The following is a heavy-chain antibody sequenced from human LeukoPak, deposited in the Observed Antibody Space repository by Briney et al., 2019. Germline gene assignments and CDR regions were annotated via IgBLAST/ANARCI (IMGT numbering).Heavy chain of an antibody. CDR1: GFTFSSYA. CDR3: AKGAAALDY. V-gene: IGHV3-30*04. CDR2: ISYDGSKK. D-gene: IGHD6-13*01. Sequence: GRSLRLSCAASGFTFSSYAMHWVRQAPGKGLEWVAVISYDGSKKYYVDSVKGRFTISRDNSKNTLYLQMNSLRAEDTAMYYCAKGAAALDYWGQGTLVTVSS. J-gene: IGHJ4*02.